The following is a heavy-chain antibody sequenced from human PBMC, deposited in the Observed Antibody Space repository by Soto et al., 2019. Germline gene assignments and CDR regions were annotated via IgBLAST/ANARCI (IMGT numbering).Heavy chain of an antibody. CDR1: GFSLTTDGVG. V-gene: IGHV2-5*01. D-gene: IGHD4-4*01. Sequence: QITLKGSGPTLVKPTQTLTLTCTFSGFSLTTDGVGVDWIRQPPGKALEWLGLIYWNDEKRYRPSLQSRLTITKDTSRNQVVLTMTNMDPVDTATYYCAHRTTVTSGINWGQGTLVTVSS. J-gene: IGHJ4*02. CDR3: AHRTTVTSGIN. CDR2: IYWNDEK.